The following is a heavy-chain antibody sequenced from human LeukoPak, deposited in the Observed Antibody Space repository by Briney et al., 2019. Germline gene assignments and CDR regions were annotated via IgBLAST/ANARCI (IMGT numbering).Heavy chain of an antibody. Sequence: SETLSLTCTVSGGSISSGGYYWSWIRQHPGKGLEWIGYIYYSGSTYYNPSLKSRVTISVDTSKNQFSLKLCSVTAADTAVYYCARVVRPRGFDYWGQGTLVTVSS. CDR2: IYYSGST. CDR3: ARVVRPRGFDY. CDR1: GGSISSGGYY. V-gene: IGHV4-31*03. J-gene: IGHJ4*02.